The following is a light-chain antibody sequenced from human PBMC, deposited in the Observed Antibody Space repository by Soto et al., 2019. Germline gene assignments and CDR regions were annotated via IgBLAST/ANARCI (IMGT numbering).Light chain of an antibody. V-gene: IGKV3-15*01. CDR3: QQYNNWPRT. Sequence: IMMTQSPGTLSVNPGERATLPCRASQSVSGNLAWYQQKPGQAPRLLIYGASTRATGIPARFSGSGSGTEFTLTISSLQSEDFAVYYCQQYNNWPRTFGQRTKVDI. J-gene: IGKJ1*01. CDR2: GAS. CDR1: QSVSGN.